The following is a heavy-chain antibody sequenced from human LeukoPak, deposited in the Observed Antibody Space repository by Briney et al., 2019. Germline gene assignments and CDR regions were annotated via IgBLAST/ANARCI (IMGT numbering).Heavy chain of an antibody. Sequence: GGSLRLSSAASGFTFSSYAMHWVRQAPGKGLEWVAVISYDGSNKYYADSVKGRFTISRDNSKNTLYLQMNSLRAEDTAVYYCARDKMGATFDCWGQGTLVTVSS. CDR1: GFTFSSYA. CDR2: ISYDGSNK. J-gene: IGHJ4*02. D-gene: IGHD1-26*01. CDR3: ARDKMGATFDC. V-gene: IGHV3-30-3*01.